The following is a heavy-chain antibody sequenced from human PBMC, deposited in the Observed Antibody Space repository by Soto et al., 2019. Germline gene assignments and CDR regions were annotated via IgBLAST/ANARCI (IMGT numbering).Heavy chain of an antibody. D-gene: IGHD3-3*01. CDR1: GLNFDDFA. CDR3: AKGIYDFWSTSYFDS. Sequence: EVQLVESGGRLVQPGRSLRLSCVGTGLNFDDFAMHWVRQAPGKGLEWVSGITWNSRVLAYADSVKGRFTISRDNARNSLYLQMDSMRDDDTALYYCAKGIYDFWSTSYFDSWGQGTLGSVAS. V-gene: IGHV3-9*01. J-gene: IGHJ4*02. CDR2: ITWNSRVL.